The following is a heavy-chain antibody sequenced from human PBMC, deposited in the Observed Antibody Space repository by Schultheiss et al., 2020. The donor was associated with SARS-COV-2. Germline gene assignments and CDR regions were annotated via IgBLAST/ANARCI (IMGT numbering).Heavy chain of an antibody. V-gene: IGHV4-39*01. J-gene: IGHJ4*02. CDR2: IYYSGST. CDR3: ARHDTTEPSIVVVTAPFDY. Sequence: SETLSLTCTVSGGSISSGGYYWSWIRQHPGKGLEWIGYIYYSGSTYYNPSLKSRVTISVDTSRNQFSLRLSSVTAADTAVYYCARHDTTEPSIVVVTAPFDYWGQGTLVTVSS. D-gene: IGHD2-21*02. CDR1: GGSISSGGYY.